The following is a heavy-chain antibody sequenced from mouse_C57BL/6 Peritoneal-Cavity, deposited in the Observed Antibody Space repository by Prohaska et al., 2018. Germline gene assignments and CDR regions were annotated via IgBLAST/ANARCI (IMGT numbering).Heavy chain of an antibody. J-gene: IGHJ3*01. V-gene: IGHV3-6*01. Sequence: PSQSLSLTCSVTGYSITSGYYWNWIRQFPGNKLEWMGCISYDGSNNYNPSLKNRISITRDTSKNQFFLKLNSVATEDTATYYCARGTIYDGYYHVAYWGQGTLVTVSA. CDR2: ISYDGSN. CDR3: ARGTIYDGYYHVAY. D-gene: IGHD2-3*01. CDR1: GYSITSGYY.